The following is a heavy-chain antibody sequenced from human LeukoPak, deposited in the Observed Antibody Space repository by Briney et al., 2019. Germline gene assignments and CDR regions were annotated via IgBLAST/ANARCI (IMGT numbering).Heavy chain of an antibody. CDR1: GFTVSSNH. CDR3: LRQGLGGAGR. J-gene: IGHJ4*02. Sequence: GGSLRLSCAASGFTVSSNHMNWVRQAPGKGLEWVSVIFTGGDTSYADSVKGRFTISRDSSKNTLFLQMNSLTPEDTAVYYYLRQGLGGAGRWGQGTLVTVSS. D-gene: IGHD6-19*01. CDR2: IFTGGDT. V-gene: IGHV3-66*02.